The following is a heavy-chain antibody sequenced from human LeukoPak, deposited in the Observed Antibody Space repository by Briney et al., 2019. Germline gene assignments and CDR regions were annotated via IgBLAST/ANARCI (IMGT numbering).Heavy chain of an antibody. J-gene: IGHJ4*02. CDR2: IYYSGST. CDR1: GGSFSGYY. D-gene: IGHD4-17*01. Sequence: SETLSLTCAVYGGSFSGYYWSWIRQPPGKGLEWIAYIYYSGSTNYNPSLKSRVTISVDTSKNQFSLKLSSVTAADTAVYYCARHQDYGGYPLDYWGQGTLVTVSS. V-gene: IGHV4-59*08. CDR3: ARHQDYGGYPLDY.